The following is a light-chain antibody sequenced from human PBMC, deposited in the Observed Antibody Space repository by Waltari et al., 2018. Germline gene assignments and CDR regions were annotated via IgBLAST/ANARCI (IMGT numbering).Light chain of an antibody. V-gene: IGKV1-6*01. Sequence: AIQMAQSPSSLSAYVGDRVTISCRTSQGIGNDLGWYQQKPGKAPKLLIYAASSLQSRGSSRFSGSGSGTEFTLTISSLQPEDFATYYCLQDYDYPFTFGPGTKVEI. CDR1: QGIGND. J-gene: IGKJ3*01. CDR3: LQDYDYPFT. CDR2: AAS.